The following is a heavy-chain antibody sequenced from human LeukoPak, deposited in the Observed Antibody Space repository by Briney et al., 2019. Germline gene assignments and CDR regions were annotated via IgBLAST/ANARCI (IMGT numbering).Heavy chain of an antibody. D-gene: IGHD4-17*01. CDR3: ARESRTTVTTDWYFDL. CDR1: GGSISSGGYY. Sequence: SETLSLTCTVSGGSISSGGYYWSWIRQHPGKGLEWIGYIYYSGSTYYNPSLKSRVTISVDTSKNQFSLKLSSVTAADTAVYYCARESRTTVTTDWYFDLWGRGTLVTVSS. J-gene: IGHJ2*01. CDR2: IYYSGST. V-gene: IGHV4-31*03.